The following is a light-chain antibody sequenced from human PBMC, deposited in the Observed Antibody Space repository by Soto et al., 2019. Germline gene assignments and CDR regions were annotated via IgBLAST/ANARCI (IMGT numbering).Light chain of an antibody. CDR2: EVT. CDR1: SSDVGGYSY. V-gene: IGLV2-8*01. Sequence: QSVLTQPPSASGSPGQSVTISCTGTSSDVGGYSYVSWYQQHPGKAPKLMIYEVTKRPSGVPDRFSGSKSGNTASLTVSGLQAEDEADYYCSSYAGNNNLVFGGGTKLTVL. J-gene: IGLJ3*02. CDR3: SSYAGNNNLV.